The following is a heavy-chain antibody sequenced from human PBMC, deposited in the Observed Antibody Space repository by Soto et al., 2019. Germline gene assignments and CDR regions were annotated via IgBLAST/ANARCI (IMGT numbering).Heavy chain of an antibody. CDR2: INAGNGNT. CDR3: ARGGSLYWYFDL. D-gene: IGHD1-26*01. V-gene: IGHV1-3*01. Sequence: ASVKVSCKASGYTFTNYAMHWVRQAPGQRLEWMGWINAGNGNTKYSQKFQGRVTITRDTSASTAYMELSSLRSEDTAVYYCARGGSLYWYFDLWSRGTLVTVSS. CDR1: GYTFTNYA. J-gene: IGHJ2*01.